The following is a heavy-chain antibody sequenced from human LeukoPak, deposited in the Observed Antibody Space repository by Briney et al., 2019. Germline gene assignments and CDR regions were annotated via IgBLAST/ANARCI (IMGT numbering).Heavy chain of an antibody. J-gene: IGHJ4*02. D-gene: IGHD3-22*01. CDR2: IYPSDSDT. V-gene: IGHV5-51*01. CDR1: GYSFTSYW. Sequence: GESLKISCKGSGYSFTSYWIGWVRQMPGKGLEWMGIIYPSDSDTRYSPSFQGQVTISADKSISTAYLQWSSLKASDTAMYYCARHRAKYDSSGYKMGEFDYWGQGTLVTVSS. CDR3: ARHRAKYDSSGYKMGEFDY.